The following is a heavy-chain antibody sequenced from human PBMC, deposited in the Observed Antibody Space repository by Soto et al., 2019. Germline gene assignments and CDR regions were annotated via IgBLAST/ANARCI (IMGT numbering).Heavy chain of an antibody. J-gene: IGHJ4*02. CDR2: ISYDGSNK. D-gene: IGHD6-19*01. Sequence: QVQLVESGGGVVQPGRSLRLSCAASGFTFSSYGMHWVRQAPGKGLEWVAVISYDGSNKYYADSVKGRFTISRDNSKNTLYLQMNSLRAEDTAVYYCAIDRWYSSGWYFEYWGQGTLVTVSS. CDR3: AIDRWYSSGWYFEY. V-gene: IGHV3-30*03. CDR1: GFTFSSYG.